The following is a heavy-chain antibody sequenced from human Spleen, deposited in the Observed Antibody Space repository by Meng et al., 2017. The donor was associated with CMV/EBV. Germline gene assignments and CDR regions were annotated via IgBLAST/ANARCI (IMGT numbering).Heavy chain of an antibody. J-gene: IGHJ6*02. Sequence: GSLRLSCAVYGGSFSGYYWSWIRQPPGKGLEWIGEINHSGSTNYNPSLKSRVTISVDTSKNQFSLKLSSVTAADTAVYYCARDHSSSSRRYYGMDVWGQGTTVTVSS. CDR2: INHSGST. CDR3: ARDHSSSSRRYYGMDV. D-gene: IGHD6-6*01. V-gene: IGHV4-34*01. CDR1: GGSFSGYY.